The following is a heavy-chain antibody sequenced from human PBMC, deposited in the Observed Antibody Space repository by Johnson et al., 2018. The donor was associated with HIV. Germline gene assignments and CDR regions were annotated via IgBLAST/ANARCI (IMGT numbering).Heavy chain of an antibody. CDR3: AKDWGEKHAFDI. J-gene: IGHJ3*02. D-gene: IGHD3-16*01. V-gene: IGHV3-9*01. CDR2: ISWNSGSI. CDR1: GFTFDDYA. Sequence: VQLVESGGGLVQPGRSLRLSCAASGFTFDDYAMHWVRQAPGKGLEWVSGISWNSGSIGYADSVKGRFTISRDNAKNSLYLQMNSRREEDTALYYCAKDWGEKHAFDIWGQGTMVTVSS.